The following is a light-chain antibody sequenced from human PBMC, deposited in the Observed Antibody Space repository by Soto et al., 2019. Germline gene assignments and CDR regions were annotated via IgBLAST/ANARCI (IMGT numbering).Light chain of an antibody. V-gene: IGKV1-5*03. CDR3: QQYNSYSWT. J-gene: IGKJ1*01. Sequence: DIQMTQSPSTLSASVGDRVTITGRASQSISSWLAWYQQKQGKAPKLXIYKASSLESGVPSRFSGSGAGTEFTLTISSLQPDDFATDYCQQYNSYSWTFGQGTKVDI. CDR2: KAS. CDR1: QSISSW.